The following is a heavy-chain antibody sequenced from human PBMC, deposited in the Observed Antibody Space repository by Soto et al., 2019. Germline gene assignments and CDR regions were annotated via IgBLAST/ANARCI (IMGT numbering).Heavy chain of an antibody. CDR3: ARGEQYSGRIFDY. CDR2: TYYRSKWYS. V-gene: IGHV6-1*01. CDR1: GDSVSSNSAA. D-gene: IGHD1-26*01. Sequence: PSQTLSLTCVISGDSVSSNSAAWNLIRQSPSRGLEWLGRTYYRSKWYSDCAASVESRITVNPDTSKNHFSLQLNSVTPEDTAVYYCARGEQYSGRIFDYWGQGTLVTVSS. J-gene: IGHJ4*02.